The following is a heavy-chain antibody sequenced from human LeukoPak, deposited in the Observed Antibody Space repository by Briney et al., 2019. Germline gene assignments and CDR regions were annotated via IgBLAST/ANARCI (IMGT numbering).Heavy chain of an antibody. CDR2: ISYSAST. Sequence: PSETLSLTCTVSGGSIYISNYFWAWIRQPPGKGLEWIGTISYSASTYYNPSLKSRVTISADTSKNQLSLKLSSVTAADTAVYYCATEQVGVRGVVFDYWGQGTLVTVSS. J-gene: IGHJ4*02. D-gene: IGHD3-10*01. CDR1: GGSIYISNYF. V-gene: IGHV4-39*07. CDR3: ATEQVGVRGVVFDY.